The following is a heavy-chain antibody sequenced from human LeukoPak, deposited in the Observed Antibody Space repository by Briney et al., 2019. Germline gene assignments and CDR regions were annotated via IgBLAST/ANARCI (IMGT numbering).Heavy chain of an antibody. Sequence: SETLSLTCTVSGGSISSYYWSWIRQPPGKGLEWIGYIYYSGSTNYNPSLKSRVTISVDTSKNQFSLKLSSVTAADTAVCYCARGSYYYDSSGRLFDYWGQGTLVTVSS. CDR2: IYYSGST. CDR3: ARGSYYYDSSGRLFDY. D-gene: IGHD3-22*01. J-gene: IGHJ4*02. V-gene: IGHV4-59*01. CDR1: GGSISSYY.